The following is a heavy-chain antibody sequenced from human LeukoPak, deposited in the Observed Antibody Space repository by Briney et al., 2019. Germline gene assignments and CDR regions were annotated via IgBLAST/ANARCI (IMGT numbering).Heavy chain of an antibody. CDR2: IHPSGGA. V-gene: IGHV1-46*01. J-gene: IGHJ4*02. D-gene: IGHD1-26*01. Sequence: ASVKVSCKASGYTFSSFYLRWVRQAPGQGLEWMGIIHPSGGASYAQQFQGRVTMTRDTSTTTVYMELSSLRSEDTAVYYRARGRPNRSGSYYGYWGQGTLVTVSS. CDR1: GYTFSSFY. CDR3: ARGRPNRSGSYYGY.